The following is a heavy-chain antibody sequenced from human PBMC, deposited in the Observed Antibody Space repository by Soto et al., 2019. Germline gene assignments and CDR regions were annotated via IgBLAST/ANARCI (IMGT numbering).Heavy chain of an antibody. J-gene: IGHJ5*02. V-gene: IGHV4-39*01. Sequence: QLQLQESGPGLVKPSETLSLTCTVSGGSISSSSYYWGWIRQPPGKGLEWIGSIYYSGSTYYNPSLKSRVTISVDTSKNQFSLKLSSVTAADTAVYYCARNPLSGWSWYWFDPWGQGTLVTVSS. CDR3: ARNPLSGWSWYWFDP. D-gene: IGHD6-19*01. CDR2: IYYSGST. CDR1: GGSISSSSYY.